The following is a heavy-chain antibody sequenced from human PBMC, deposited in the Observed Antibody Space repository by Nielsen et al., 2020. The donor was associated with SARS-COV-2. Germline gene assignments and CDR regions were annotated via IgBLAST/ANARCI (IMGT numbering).Heavy chain of an antibody. CDR1: VFPFSSYV. D-gene: IGHD5-12*01. CDR2: IKHDGSEQ. CDR3: ARDSYIVPTNYYFDY. J-gene: IGHJ4*02. Sequence: GESLKISCVASVFPFSSYVMTWVRQAQGKGLEWLANIKHDGSEQYYVDSVKGRFTMSRDSAKNLLYLQMNSLRDDDTAVYYCARDSYIVPTNYYFDYWGQGALVTVSS. V-gene: IGHV3-7*01.